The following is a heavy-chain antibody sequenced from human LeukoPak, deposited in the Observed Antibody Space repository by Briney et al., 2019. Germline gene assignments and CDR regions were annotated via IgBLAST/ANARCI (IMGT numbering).Heavy chain of an antibody. CDR3: AKSGWQLTSAYYFDY. D-gene: IGHD2-15*01. J-gene: IGHJ4*02. CDR1: GFTFSSYA. V-gene: IGHV3-23*01. Sequence: GGSLRLSCAASGFTFSSYAMSWVRQAPGKGLEWVSTINGSGGSTYYADSVKGRFTISRDNSKNTLYLHMNSLRAEDTAVYYCAKSGWQLTSAYYFDYWGQGTLVTVSS. CDR2: INGSGGST.